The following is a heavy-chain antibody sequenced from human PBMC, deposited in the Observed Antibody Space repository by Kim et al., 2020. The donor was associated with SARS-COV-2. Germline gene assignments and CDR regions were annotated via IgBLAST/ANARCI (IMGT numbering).Heavy chain of an antibody. D-gene: IGHD6-19*01. CDR2: ISAYNGNT. Sequence: ASVKVSCKASGYTFTSYGISWVRQAPGQGLEWMGWISAYNGNTNYAQKLQGRVTMTTDTSTSTAYMELRSLRSDDTAVYYCARDSSGWYTTPGVDYWGQGTLVTVSS. CDR1: GYTFTSYG. J-gene: IGHJ4*02. CDR3: ARDSSGWYTTPGVDY. V-gene: IGHV1-18*01.